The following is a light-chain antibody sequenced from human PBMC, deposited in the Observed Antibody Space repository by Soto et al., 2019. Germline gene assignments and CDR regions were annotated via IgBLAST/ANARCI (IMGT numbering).Light chain of an antibody. V-gene: IGLV1-36*01. Sequence: QSVLTQPPSVSEAPRQRVTISCSGGRSNIGDNAVNWYQQLPGKAPKLLIYYDDLLPSGVSDRFSGSKSGTSASLAISGLQSEDEADYYCAAWDDSLNGVVFGGGTQLTVL. J-gene: IGLJ2*01. CDR1: RSNIGDNA. CDR3: AAWDDSLNGVV. CDR2: YDD.